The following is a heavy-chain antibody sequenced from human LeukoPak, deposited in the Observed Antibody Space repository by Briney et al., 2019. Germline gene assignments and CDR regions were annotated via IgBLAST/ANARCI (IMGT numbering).Heavy chain of an antibody. CDR2: ISYDGTNK. V-gene: IGHV3-30-3*01. J-gene: IGHJ6*02. Sequence: GGSLRLSCAASGFPFTAYAMHWVRQAPGKGLEWVALISYDGTNKFYADSVGGRFTISRDNSKNTLYLQMNSLGADDTAVYYCGRDYSYTVDVWGRGTTVTVSS. CDR3: GRDYSYTVDV. CDR1: GFPFTAYA.